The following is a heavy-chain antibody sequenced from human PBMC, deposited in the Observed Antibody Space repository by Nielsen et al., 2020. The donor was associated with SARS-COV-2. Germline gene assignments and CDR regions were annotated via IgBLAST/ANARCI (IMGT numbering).Heavy chain of an antibody. Sequence: SETLSLTCTVSGGSISSYYWSWIRQPPGKGLEWIGYIYYSGSTNYNPSLKSRVTISVDTSKNQFSLKLSSVTAADTAVYYCARDCSGGSCYSGYYYYGMDVWGQGTTVTVSS. CDR3: ARDCSGGSCYSGYYYYGMDV. CDR2: IYYSGST. V-gene: IGHV4-4*08. CDR1: GGSISSYY. J-gene: IGHJ6*02. D-gene: IGHD2-15*01.